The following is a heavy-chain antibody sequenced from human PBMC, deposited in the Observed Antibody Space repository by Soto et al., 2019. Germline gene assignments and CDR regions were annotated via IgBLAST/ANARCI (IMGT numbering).Heavy chain of an antibody. Sequence: EVQLLGSGGGLVQPGGSLRLSCAASGFTFRDYAMSWVRQAPGKGLEWVSTISDSAVTTYYADSVKGRFTISRDNSKNRLYLQMNSLRVEDTAVYYCAKVPFVGWEVRKSDYWGQGTLVTVSS. D-gene: IGHD1-26*01. V-gene: IGHV3-23*01. CDR3: AKVPFVGWEVRKSDY. J-gene: IGHJ4*02. CDR2: ISDSAVTT. CDR1: GFTFRDYA.